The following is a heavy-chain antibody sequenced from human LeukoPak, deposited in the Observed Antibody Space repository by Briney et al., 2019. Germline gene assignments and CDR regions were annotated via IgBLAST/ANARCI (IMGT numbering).Heavy chain of an antibody. V-gene: IGHV3-48*03. D-gene: IGHD1-26*01. CDR3: ASHSPVPYAE. J-gene: IGHJ4*02. CDR1: GFTFSSYE. Sequence: PGGSLRLSCAASGFTFSSYEMNWVRQAPGKGLEWVSYISSSGSTIYYADSVKGRFTISRDNSTNSLYMQMNSLRAEDTAVYYCASHSPVPYAEWGQGTLVTVSS. CDR2: ISSSGSTI.